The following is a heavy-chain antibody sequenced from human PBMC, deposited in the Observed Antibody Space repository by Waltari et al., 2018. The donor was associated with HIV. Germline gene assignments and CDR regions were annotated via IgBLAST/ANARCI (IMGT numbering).Heavy chain of an antibody. CDR3: ARDREICSVDLGFNPATY. Sequence: QVQLVQSGAEVKKPGSSVKVSCKASGGTLSNYPLTWVRQAPGQGLEWIGRISPIVGITNYAQEVQGRVTTSAGRATSTVDMELSSLVSEDTAVYYCARDREICSVDLGFNPATYWGHGTLCTVSS. V-gene: IGHV1-69*04. D-gene: IGHD2-21*01. CDR1: GGTLSNYP. J-gene: IGHJ4*01. CDR2: ISPIVGIT.